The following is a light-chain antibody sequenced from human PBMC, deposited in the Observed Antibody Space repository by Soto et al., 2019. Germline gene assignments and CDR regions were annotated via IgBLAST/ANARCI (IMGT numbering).Light chain of an antibody. Sequence: QSVLTHPPAVSAAPGQKVTISCSGSSSNIGGNSVSWYQRLPGTARKLLIYDDNKRPSGIPDRFSGSKSGTSATLGITGFQTGDEADYYCGSWDSSLSAYVFGTGTKVTVL. CDR3: GSWDSSLSAYV. CDR2: DDN. CDR1: SSNIGGNS. V-gene: IGLV1-51*01. J-gene: IGLJ1*01.